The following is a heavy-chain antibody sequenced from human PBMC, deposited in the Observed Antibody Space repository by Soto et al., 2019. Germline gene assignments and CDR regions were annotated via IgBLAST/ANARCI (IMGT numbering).Heavy chain of an antibody. V-gene: IGHV4-30-4*01. J-gene: IGHJ4*02. Sequence: QVQLQESGPGLVRPSQTLSLTCTVPGDSISSGDYYWSWIRQSPGKGLEWIGYIYYSGSTYYNPSLKSRVTTSIATSKNQFSLKLSSVTAADTAVYYCARAFLRYYSFDYWGQGTLVTVSS. CDR1: GDSISSGDYY. CDR2: IYYSGST. D-gene: IGHD3-9*01. CDR3: ARAFLRYYSFDY.